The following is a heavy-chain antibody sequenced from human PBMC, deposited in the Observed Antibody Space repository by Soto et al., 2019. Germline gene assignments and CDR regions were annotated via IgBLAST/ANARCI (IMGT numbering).Heavy chain of an antibody. CDR3: AKRSVAGTVD. V-gene: IGHV3-23*01. CDR1: GFTFSNYA. CDR2: ISGSGAST. J-gene: IGHJ4*02. D-gene: IGHD6-19*01. Sequence: GGSLRLSCAASGFTFSNYAMTWVRQAPRKGLEWVSAISGSGASTYYADSVKGRFTISRDNSKNTLYLQMNSLRAEDTAVYYCAKRSVAGTVDWGQGTLVTVSS.